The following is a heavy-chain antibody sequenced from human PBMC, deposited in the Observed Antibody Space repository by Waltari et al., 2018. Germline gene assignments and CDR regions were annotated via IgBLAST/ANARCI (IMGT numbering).Heavy chain of an antibody. CDR2: IYYSGST. CDR1: GGSISSYY. V-gene: IGHV4-59*08. J-gene: IGHJ4*02. D-gene: IGHD3-16*01. CDR3: ARHFSLKGGGQQPFDY. Sequence: QVQLQESGPGLVKPSETLSLTCTVSGGSISSYYWSWIRQPPGKGLEWIGYIYYSGSTNYNPSRKSRVTISVDTSKNQFSRKLSSVTAADTAVYYGARHFSLKGGGQQPFDYWGQGTLVTVSS.